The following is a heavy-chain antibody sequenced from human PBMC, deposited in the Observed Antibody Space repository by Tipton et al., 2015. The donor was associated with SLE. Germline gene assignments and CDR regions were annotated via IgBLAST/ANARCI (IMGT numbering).Heavy chain of an antibody. CDR1: GDSLSNYY. J-gene: IGHJ4*02. CDR2: FYPGGTT. Sequence: TLSLTCPVSGDSLSNYYWSWIRQSAGKGLEWMGRFYPGGTTSYNPSFKSRGTMSADTSKNQFSLKLNSVTAADTAVYYCARSPTPALAKGGTFDYWGQGTLVSVSS. D-gene: IGHD2-21*01. V-gene: IGHV4-4*07. CDR3: ARSPTPALAKGGTFDY.